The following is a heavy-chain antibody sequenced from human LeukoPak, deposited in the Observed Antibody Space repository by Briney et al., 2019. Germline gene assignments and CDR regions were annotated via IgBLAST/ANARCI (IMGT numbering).Heavy chain of an antibody. V-gene: IGHV4-34*01. J-gene: IGHJ5*02. D-gene: IGHD3-3*01. CDR3: ARRPYRITIFGVVNVFDP. Sequence: SETLSLTCAVYGGSFSGYYWSWIRQPPGKGLEWIGEINHSGSTNYNPSLKSRVTISVDTSKNQFSLKLSSVTAADTAVYYCARRPYRITIFGVVNVFDPWGQGTLVTVSS. CDR1: GGSFSGYY. CDR2: INHSGST.